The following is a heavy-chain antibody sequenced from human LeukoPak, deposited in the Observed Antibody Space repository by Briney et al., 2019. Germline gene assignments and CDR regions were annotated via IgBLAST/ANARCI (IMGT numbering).Heavy chain of an antibody. CDR1: GYTFTGYY. D-gene: IGHD1-26*01. J-gene: IGHJ4*02. CDR2: INPNSGGT. CDR3: ARVPGEWELRIMEYYFDY. Sequence: VASVKVSCKASGYTFTGYYMHWVRQAPGQGLEWMGWINPNSGGTNYAQKFQGRVTMTRDTSISTAYMELSRLRSDDTAVYYCARVPGEWELRIMEYYFDYWGQGTLVTVSS. V-gene: IGHV1-2*02.